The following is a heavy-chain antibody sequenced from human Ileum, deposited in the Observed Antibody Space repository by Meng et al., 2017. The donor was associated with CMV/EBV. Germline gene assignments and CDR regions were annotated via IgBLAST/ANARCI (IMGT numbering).Heavy chain of an antibody. CDR2: IDTDGTVT. CDR1: GFTFSYYG. CDR3: VRDLVGNRDS. D-gene: IGHD1-14*01. V-gene: IGHV3-74*03. Sequence: EVQLEESGGGVVQPGGSLRLSCADSGFTFSYYGMHWVRQAPGEGPEWVSRIDTDGTVTSYAESVRGRFTISRDNSKNTLYLQMNDLRAGDSGVYYCVRDLVGNRDSWGHGTLVTVSS. J-gene: IGHJ5*01.